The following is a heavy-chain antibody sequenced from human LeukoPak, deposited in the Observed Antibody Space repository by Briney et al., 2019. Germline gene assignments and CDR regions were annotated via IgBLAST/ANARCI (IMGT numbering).Heavy chain of an antibody. CDR1: GYTFTSYG. D-gene: IGHD5-18*01. CDR3: AREGIQLWLDLSY. J-gene: IGHJ4*02. V-gene: IGHV1-18*01. CDR2: ISAYNGNT. Sequence: ASVKVSCKASGYTFTSYGISWVRQAPGQGLEWMGWISAYNGNTHYAQKLQGRVTMTTDTSTSTAYKELRSLRSDDTAVYYCAREGIQLWLDLSYWGQGTLVTVSS.